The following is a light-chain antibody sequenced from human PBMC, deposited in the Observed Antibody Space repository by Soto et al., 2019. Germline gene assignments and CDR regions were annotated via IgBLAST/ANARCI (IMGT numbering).Light chain of an antibody. CDR1: QGINNF. J-gene: IGKJ4*01. Sequence: DIQMTQSPSSLSASVGDRVTITCRASQGINNFLAWLQQRPGKAPKSLIYTASNLQSGVPSRFSGSGSGTDFTLTISSLQPEDFATYYCQQYSSYPLTFGGGTKVEIK. CDR3: QQYSSYPLT. CDR2: TAS. V-gene: IGKV1-16*01.